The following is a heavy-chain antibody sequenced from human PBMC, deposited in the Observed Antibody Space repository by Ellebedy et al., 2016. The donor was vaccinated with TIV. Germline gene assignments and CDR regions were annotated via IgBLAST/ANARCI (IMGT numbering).Heavy chain of an antibody. V-gene: IGHV1-46*01. CDR2: INPSGGST. CDR1: GYTFTSYY. D-gene: IGHD2-2*01. J-gene: IGHJ4*02. CDR3: ARAGRYCSSTSCPPGY. Sequence: AASVKVSCKASGYTFTSYYMHWVRQAPGQGLEWMGIINPSGGSTSYAQKFQGRVTMTRDTSTSTVYMELSSLRSEDTAVYYCARAGRYCSSTSCPPGYWGQGTLVTVSS.